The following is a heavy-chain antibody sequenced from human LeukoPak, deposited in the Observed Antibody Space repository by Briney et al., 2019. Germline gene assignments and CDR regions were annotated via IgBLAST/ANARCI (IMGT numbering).Heavy chain of an antibody. CDR3: ARGSGSWYYFDY. CDR1: GSTVDDYG. J-gene: IGHJ4*02. V-gene: IGHV3-20*04. CDR2: INWNGGST. Sequence: GGSLRLSCAASGSTVDDYGMRWVRQAPRKWLGWVSGINWNGGSTGYADSVKGRFTISRDNAKNSLYLQMNSLRAEDTALYYCARGSGSWYYFDYWGQGTLVTVSS. D-gene: IGHD1-26*01.